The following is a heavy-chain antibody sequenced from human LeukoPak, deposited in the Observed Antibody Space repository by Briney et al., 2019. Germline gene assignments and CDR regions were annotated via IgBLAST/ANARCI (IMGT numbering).Heavy chain of an antibody. CDR2: ISAYNGNT. CDR1: GYTFTSYG. J-gene: IGHJ5*02. Sequence: ASVKVSCKASGYTFTSYGISWVRQAPGQGLEWMGRISAYNGNTNYAQKLQGRVTMTTDTSTSTAYMELRSLRSDDTAVYYCARDEGIAVAGNWFDPWGQGTLVTVSS. CDR3: ARDEGIAVAGNWFDP. D-gene: IGHD6-19*01. V-gene: IGHV1-18*01.